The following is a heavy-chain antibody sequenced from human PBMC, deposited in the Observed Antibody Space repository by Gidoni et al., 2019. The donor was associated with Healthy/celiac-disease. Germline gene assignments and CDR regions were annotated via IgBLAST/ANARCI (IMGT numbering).Heavy chain of an antibody. CDR3: ARQETAMDLFDY. J-gene: IGHJ4*02. CDR2: IYYSGST. CDR1: GGSISSYY. V-gene: IGHV4-59*08. D-gene: IGHD5-18*01. Sequence: QVQLQESGPGLVKPSETLSLTCTVSGGSISSYYWSWIRQPPGKGLEWIGYIYYSGSTNYNPSLKSRVTISVDTSKNQFSLKLSSVTAADTAVYYCARQETAMDLFDYWGQGTLVTVSS.